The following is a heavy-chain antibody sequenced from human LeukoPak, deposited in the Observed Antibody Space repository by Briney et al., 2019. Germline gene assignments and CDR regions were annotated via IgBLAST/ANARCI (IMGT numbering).Heavy chain of an antibody. V-gene: IGHV3-7*01. Sequence: GGSLRLSCVASGFPFSGYWMDWVRQAPGKGMEWVANINQDGTNQYYADSVKGRFTISRDNAKNSLYLQMNSLRAEDTAVYYCARDINWVGGYWGQGTLVTVSS. CDR3: ARDINWVGGY. CDR1: GFPFSGYW. D-gene: IGHD7-27*01. J-gene: IGHJ4*02. CDR2: INQDGTNQ.